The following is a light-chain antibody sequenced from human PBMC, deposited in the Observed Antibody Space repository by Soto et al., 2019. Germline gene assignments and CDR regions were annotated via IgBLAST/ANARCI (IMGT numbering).Light chain of an antibody. J-gene: IGKJ1*01. CDR1: QNVRSN. V-gene: IGKV3-15*01. CDR2: GAS. Sequence: EVGMAQSACTRSVSPGERATLSCGASQNVRSNLAWYQQKTGQAPRLLIYGASTRATGIPARFSGRRSGTDFTLTISSLETEDFALYDCHQYNNWPWTFGQGTKLDI. CDR3: HQYNNWPWT.